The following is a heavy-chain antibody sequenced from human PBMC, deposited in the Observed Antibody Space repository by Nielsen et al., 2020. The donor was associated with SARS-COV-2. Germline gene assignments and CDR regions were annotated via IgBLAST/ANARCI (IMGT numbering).Heavy chain of an antibody. D-gene: IGHD3-22*01. V-gene: IGHV3-9*01. CDR1: GFTFDDYA. Sequence: GGSLRLSCAASGFTFDDYAMHWVRQAPGKGLEWVSGISWNSGSIGYADSVKGRFTTSRDNAKNSLYLQMNSLRAEDTALYYCAKDPYYYDSSGYYVVWGQGTLVTVSS. J-gene: IGHJ4*02. CDR3: AKDPYYYDSSGYYVV. CDR2: ISWNSGSI.